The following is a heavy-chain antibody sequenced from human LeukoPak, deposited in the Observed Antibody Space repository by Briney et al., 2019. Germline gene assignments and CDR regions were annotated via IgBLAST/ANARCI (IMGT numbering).Heavy chain of an antibody. Sequence: ASVKVSCKASGYTFTSYAMNWVRQAPGQGPEWMGWISTSTGDTKYTQKFQGRVTLTTDTSTSTAYMELSSLRSDDTAVYYCARDDNYGIFVNVDYWGQGTLVTVSS. J-gene: IGHJ4*02. CDR2: ISTSTGDT. CDR1: GYTFTSYA. CDR3: ARDDNYGIFVNVDY. V-gene: IGHV1-18*01. D-gene: IGHD4-11*01.